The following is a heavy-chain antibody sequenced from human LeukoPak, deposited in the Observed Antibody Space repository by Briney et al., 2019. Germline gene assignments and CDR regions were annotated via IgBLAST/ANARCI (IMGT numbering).Heavy chain of an antibody. J-gene: IGHJ3*02. Sequence: PSETLSLTCTVSGGSISSGDYYWSWIRQPAGKGLEWIGRIYTSGSTNYNPSLKSRVTMSVDTSKNQFSLKLSSVTAADTAVYYCAREASSSSEDDAFDIWGQGTMVTVSS. CDR3: AREASSSSEDDAFDI. V-gene: IGHV4-61*02. D-gene: IGHD6-6*01. CDR1: GGSISSGDYY. CDR2: IYTSGST.